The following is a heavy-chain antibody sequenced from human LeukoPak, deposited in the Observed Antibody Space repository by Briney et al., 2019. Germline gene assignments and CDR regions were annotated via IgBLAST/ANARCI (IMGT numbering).Heavy chain of an antibody. V-gene: IGHV3-53*01. CDR3: ARALYSSSSCY. Sequence: GGSLRLSCAASGFTVSSNYMSWVRQAPGKGLEWVSIIYSGGSTYYADSVKGRFTISRDNSKNTIYLQMNNLRAEDTAVYYCARALYSSSSCYWGQGTLVTVSS. J-gene: IGHJ4*02. CDR2: IYSGGST. CDR1: GFTVSSNY. D-gene: IGHD6-6*01.